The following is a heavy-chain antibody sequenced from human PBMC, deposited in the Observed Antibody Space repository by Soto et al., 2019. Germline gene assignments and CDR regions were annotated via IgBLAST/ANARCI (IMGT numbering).Heavy chain of an antibody. CDR2: ISSSGSTI. D-gene: IGHD4-4*01. J-gene: IGHJ4*02. V-gene: IGHV3-11*01. CDR3: ARDVNSNFAFAY. CDR1: GFTFSDYY. Sequence: GGSLRLSCAASGFTFSDYYMSWIRQAPGKGLEWVSYISSSGSTIYYADSVKGRFTISRDNAKNSLNLQMNSLRAEDTAVYYRARDVNSNFAFAYWGQETRVTVS.